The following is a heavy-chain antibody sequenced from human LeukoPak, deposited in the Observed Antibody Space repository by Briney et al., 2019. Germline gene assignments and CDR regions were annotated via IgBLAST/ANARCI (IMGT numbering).Heavy chain of an antibody. Sequence: SETLSLTCTVSGGSISSSSYYWGWIRQPPGKGLEWIGSIYYSGSTYYNPSLKSRVTISVDTSKNQFSLKLSSVTAADTAVYYCARNDTGGYSYVLYFDYWGQGTRVTVSS. CDR1: GGSISSSSYY. J-gene: IGHJ4*02. CDR3: ARNDTGGYSYVLYFDY. D-gene: IGHD5-18*01. V-gene: IGHV4-39*01. CDR2: IYYSGST.